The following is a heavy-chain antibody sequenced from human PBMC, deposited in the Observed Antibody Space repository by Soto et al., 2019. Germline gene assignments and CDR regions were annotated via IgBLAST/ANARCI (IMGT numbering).Heavy chain of an antibody. V-gene: IGHV4-34*01. J-gene: IGHJ5*02. CDR3: ATANWSHHYFDP. CDR1: GGSFSGYY. D-gene: IGHD1-1*01. CDR2: INHSGST. Sequence: SETLSLTCAVYGGSFSGYYWSWIRQPPGKGLEWIGEINHSGSTNYNPSLKSRVTISVDTSKNQFSLKVTSVTAADTAVYYCATANWSHHYFDPWGQGTLVTVSS.